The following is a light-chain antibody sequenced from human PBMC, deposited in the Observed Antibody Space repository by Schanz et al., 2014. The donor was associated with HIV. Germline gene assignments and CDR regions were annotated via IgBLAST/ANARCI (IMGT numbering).Light chain of an antibody. CDR2: AAT. CDR3: QQCVTYPYT. J-gene: IGKJ2*01. V-gene: IGKV1-39*01. CDR1: QYISTY. Sequence: DIQMTQSPLSLSASVGDRVTITCRASQYISTYLHWYQQKPGRDPKLLIFAATNLQSGVPSRFSGSGSGTDFTLSISSLQSDDFATYYCQQCVTYPYTFGQGTKLDIK.